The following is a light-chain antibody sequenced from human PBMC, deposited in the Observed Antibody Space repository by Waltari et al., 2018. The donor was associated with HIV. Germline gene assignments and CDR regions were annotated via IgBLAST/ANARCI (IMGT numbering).Light chain of an antibody. CDR2: RDN. Sequence: QSVLTQPPSASGAPGQRVTIPCSGSSDNIGNTVYWYQQLPGTAPKVLIYRDNQRPSGVPDRFSGSRSGTSASLDVSGLRSEDEANYICAAWDDILSGWVFGGGTKLTVL. J-gene: IGLJ3*02. CDR1: SDNIGNT. V-gene: IGLV1-47*01. CDR3: AAWDDILSGWV.